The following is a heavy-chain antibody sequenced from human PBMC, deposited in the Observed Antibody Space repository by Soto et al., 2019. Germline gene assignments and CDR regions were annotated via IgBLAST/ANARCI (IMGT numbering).Heavy chain of an antibody. Sequence: SETLSLTCAVYGGSFIGYYWSWIRQPPGKGLEWIGEINHSGSTNYNPSLKSRVTISVDTSKNQFSLKLSSVTAADTAVYYCARKKLGYCTNGVCPFDYWGQGTLVTVSS. D-gene: IGHD2-8*01. CDR2: INHSGST. CDR1: GGSFIGYY. J-gene: IGHJ4*02. CDR3: ARKKLGYCTNGVCPFDY. V-gene: IGHV4-34*01.